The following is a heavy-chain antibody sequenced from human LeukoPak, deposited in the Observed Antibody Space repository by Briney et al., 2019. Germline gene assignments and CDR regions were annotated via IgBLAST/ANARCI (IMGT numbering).Heavy chain of an antibody. CDR3: ARTGDPDY. J-gene: IGHJ4*02. Sequence: PGGSLRLSCAASGFTFSSYAMHWVRQAPGKGLEYVSAISSNGGSTYCANSVKGRFTISRDNSKNTLYLQMGSLGAEDMAVYYCARTGDPDYWGQGTLVTVSS. CDR2: ISSNGGST. V-gene: IGHV3-64*01. CDR1: GFTFSSYA. D-gene: IGHD7-27*01.